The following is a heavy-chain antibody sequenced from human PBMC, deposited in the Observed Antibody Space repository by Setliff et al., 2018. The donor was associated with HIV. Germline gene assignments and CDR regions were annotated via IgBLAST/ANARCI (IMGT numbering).Heavy chain of an antibody. V-gene: IGHV4-59*12. Sequence: SETLSLTCTVSGDSISSYYWTWIRQSPGKGLEWIGNIYYSGSTNFNPSLKGRVTISVDTSKNQFSLKLSSVTAADTAVYYCARGGAVAGSWGQGTLVTVSS. CDR3: ARGGAVAGS. D-gene: IGHD6-19*01. CDR1: GDSISSYY. CDR2: IYYSGST. J-gene: IGHJ4*02.